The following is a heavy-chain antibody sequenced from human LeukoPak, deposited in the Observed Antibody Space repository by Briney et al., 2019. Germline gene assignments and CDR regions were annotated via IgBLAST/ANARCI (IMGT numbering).Heavy chain of an antibody. D-gene: IGHD6-13*01. CDR3: AKDPAVRPAALPIDY. CDR1: RFTFSSYA. V-gene: IGHV3-23*01. CDR2: ITGSGVNT. J-gene: IGHJ4*01. Sequence: PGGSLRLSCAASRFTFSSYAMSWVRQAPGMGLEWVSAITGSGVNTYYAEFVEGRFTISKDKSQNTLYLQMNSLRTEDTAVDYCAKDPAVRPAALPIDYWGQETLVTVSS.